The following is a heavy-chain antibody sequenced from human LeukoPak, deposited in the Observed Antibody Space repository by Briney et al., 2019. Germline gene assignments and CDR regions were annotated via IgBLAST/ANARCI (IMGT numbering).Heavy chain of an antibody. V-gene: IGHV3-23*01. J-gene: IGHJ5*02. Sequence: GGSLRLSCAASGFTFSNAWMSWVRQAPGKGLEWVSAISPSGDNTYYADSMKGRFTISRDNSRNTLYLQVNTLRAADTALYYCAKTDCTSTSCYIGWFDPWGQGTLVTVSS. CDR3: AKTDCTSTSCYIGWFDP. CDR1: GFTFSNAW. CDR2: ISPSGDNT. D-gene: IGHD2-2*02.